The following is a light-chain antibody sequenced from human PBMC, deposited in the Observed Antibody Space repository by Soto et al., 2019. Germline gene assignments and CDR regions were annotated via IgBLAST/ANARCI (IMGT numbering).Light chain of an antibody. CDR3: QQLNSYPVT. V-gene: IGKV1-9*01. CDR2: AAS. J-gene: IGKJ1*01. CDR1: QGISSY. Sequence: IRLTQSPSSLSASVGDRVTITCRASQGISSYLAWYQQKPGKAPKLLIYAASTLQSGVPSRFSGSGSGTDFTLTISSLQPEDFATYYCQQLNSYPVTFGQGTKVEIK.